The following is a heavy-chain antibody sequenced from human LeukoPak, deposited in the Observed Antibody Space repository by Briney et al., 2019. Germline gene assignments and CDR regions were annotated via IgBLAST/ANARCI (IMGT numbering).Heavy chain of an antibody. J-gene: IGHJ6*03. V-gene: IGHV3-64*01. Sequence: PGGSXXLSCAASGFTFSSYAMHWVRQAPGKGLEYVSAISSNGGSTYYANSVKGRFTISRDNSKNTLYLQMGSLRAEDMAVYYCARVPYCSSTSCYSDYYYMDVWGKGTTVTVSS. CDR2: ISSNGGST. CDR3: ARVPYCSSTSCYSDYYYMDV. CDR1: GFTFSSYA. D-gene: IGHD2-2*02.